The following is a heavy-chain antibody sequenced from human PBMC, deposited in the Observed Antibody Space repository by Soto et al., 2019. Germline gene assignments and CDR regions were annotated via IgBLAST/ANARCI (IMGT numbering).Heavy chain of an antibody. CDR3: ARDKGSSSCPDY. V-gene: IGHV3-21*01. D-gene: IGHD6-13*01. CDR1: GFTFSSYS. Sequence: GGSLRLSCAASGFTFSSYSMNWVHQAPGKGLEWVSSISSSSSYIYYADSVKGRFTISRDNAKNSLYLQMNSLRAEDTAVYYCARDKGSSSCPDYWGQGTLVTVSS. J-gene: IGHJ4*02. CDR2: ISSSSSYI.